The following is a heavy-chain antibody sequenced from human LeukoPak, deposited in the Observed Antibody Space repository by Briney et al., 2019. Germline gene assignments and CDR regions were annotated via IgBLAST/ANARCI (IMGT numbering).Heavy chain of an antibody. CDR1: GGTFSSYA. CDR3: ASTPNGVAAIYFDY. CDR2: ISYDGSNK. J-gene: IGHJ4*02. D-gene: IGHD2-15*01. V-gene: IGHV3-30*04. Sequence: SCKASGGTFSSYAMHWVRQAPGKGLEWVAVISYDGSNKYYADSVKGRFTISRDNAKNTLYLQMNSLRAGDTAVYYCASTPNGVAAIYFDYWGQGTLVTVSS.